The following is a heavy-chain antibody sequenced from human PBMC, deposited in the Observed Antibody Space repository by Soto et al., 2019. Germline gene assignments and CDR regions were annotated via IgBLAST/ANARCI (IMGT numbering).Heavy chain of an antibody. Sequence: ASVKVSCKASGYTFTSYAMHWVRQAPGQRLEWMGWINAGNGNTNYAQKLQGRVTMTTDTSTSTAYMELRSLRSDDTAVYYCARDPPYSSGWYAGFDPWGQGTLVTVSS. CDR1: GYTFTSYA. D-gene: IGHD6-19*01. CDR2: INAGNGNT. J-gene: IGHJ5*02. V-gene: IGHV1-3*01. CDR3: ARDPPYSSGWYAGFDP.